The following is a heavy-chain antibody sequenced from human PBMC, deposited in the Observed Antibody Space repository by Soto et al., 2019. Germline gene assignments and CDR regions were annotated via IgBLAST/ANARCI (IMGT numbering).Heavy chain of an antibody. CDR1: AGSIRSSDW. V-gene: IGHV4-4*02. CDR3: ARGLMDGPGSPAPYGMDV. D-gene: IGHD3-10*01. Sequence: QVQLQQSGPGLVKPSGTLSLTCTVSAGSIRSSDWWSWVRQPPGKGLEWIGEVYYSGITNYNPSLKSRVTMSVDKSMNHFSLKLSSVTAADSAVYYCARGLMDGPGSPAPYGMDVWGQGTTVTVSS. CDR2: VYYSGIT. J-gene: IGHJ6*02.